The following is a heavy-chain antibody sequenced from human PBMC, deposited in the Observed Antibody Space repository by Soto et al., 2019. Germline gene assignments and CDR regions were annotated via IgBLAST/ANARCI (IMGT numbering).Heavy chain of an antibody. V-gene: IGHV3-23*01. Sequence: GGSLRLSCPATGFTFSTCAMNWVRQAPGKGLEWVSTITGSGTTTYYADSVKGRFTISRDNFKNTLYLQMNSLRVEDTAVYYCAEDRSRSYGSGYPWGYFAPWAQVTLVPVSS. CDR3: AEDRSRSYGSGYPWGYFAP. CDR1: GFTFSTCA. CDR2: ITGSGTTT. D-gene: IGHD3-22*01. J-gene: IGHJ5*02.